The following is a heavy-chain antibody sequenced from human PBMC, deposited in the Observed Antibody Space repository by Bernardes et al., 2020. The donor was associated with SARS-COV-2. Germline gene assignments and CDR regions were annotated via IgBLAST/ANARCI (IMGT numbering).Heavy chain of an antibody. J-gene: IGHJ3*02. CDR2: INPNSGGT. CDR1: GYTFTGYY. Sequence: ASVKVSCKASGYTFTGYYMHWVRQAPGQGLEWMGWINPNSGGTNYAQKFQGRVTMTRDTSISTAYMELSRLRSDDTAVYYCARDLQRRAAAGDDAFDIWGQGKMGTVSS. V-gene: IGHV1-2*02. CDR3: ARDLQRRAAAGDDAFDI. D-gene: IGHD6-13*01.